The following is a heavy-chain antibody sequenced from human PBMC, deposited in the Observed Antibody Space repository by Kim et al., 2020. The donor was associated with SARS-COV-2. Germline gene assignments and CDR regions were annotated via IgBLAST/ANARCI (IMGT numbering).Heavy chain of an antibody. CDR3: ARCPYGSGAYYYNYFDY. J-gene: IGHJ4*02. Sequence: VKGRFTISRDNSKNTLYLQMNSLRADDTAVYYCARCPYGSGAYYYNYFDYWGQGTLLTVSS. D-gene: IGHD3-10*01. V-gene: IGHV3-30*01.